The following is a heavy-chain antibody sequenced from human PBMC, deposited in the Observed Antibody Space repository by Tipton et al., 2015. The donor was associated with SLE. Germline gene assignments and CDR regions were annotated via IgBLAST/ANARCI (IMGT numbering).Heavy chain of an antibody. D-gene: IGHD3-3*01. J-gene: IGHJ3*02. V-gene: IGHV4-59*01. CDR2: IYYSGST. CDR1: GGSISSYY. Sequence: TLSLTCTVSGGSISSYYWSWIRQPPGKGLEWIGYIYYSGSTNYNPPLKSRVTISVDTSKNQFSLKLSSVTAADTAVYYCARQDQYDFWKDAFDIWGQGTMVTVSS. CDR3: ARQDQYDFWKDAFDI.